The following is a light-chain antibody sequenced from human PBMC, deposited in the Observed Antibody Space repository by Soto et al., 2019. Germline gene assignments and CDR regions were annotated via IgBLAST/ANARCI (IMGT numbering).Light chain of an antibody. V-gene: IGKV3-15*01. J-gene: IGKJ1*01. Sequence: EIVMTQSPATLSVSPGERVTLSCRASQSINNKVAWYQQKPGQAPRLLIYGASTRATGISARFSGSGSGTEFTLTISSLQPDDFATYYCQQYDTYLRTFGQGTKVDIK. CDR2: GAS. CDR3: QQYDTYLRT. CDR1: QSINNK.